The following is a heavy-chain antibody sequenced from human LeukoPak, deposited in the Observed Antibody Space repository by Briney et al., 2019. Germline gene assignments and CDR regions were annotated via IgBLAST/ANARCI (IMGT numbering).Heavy chain of an antibody. V-gene: IGHV1-2*02. Sequence: ASVKVSCKASGYTFTGYYMHWVRQAPGQGLEWMGWINPNSGGTNYAQKFQGRVTMTRDTSISTAHMELSRLRSDDTAVYYCASATYYYDSSGYFWGQGTLVTVSS. CDR1: GYTFTGYY. CDR2: INPNSGGT. J-gene: IGHJ4*02. CDR3: ASATYYYDSSGYF. D-gene: IGHD3-22*01.